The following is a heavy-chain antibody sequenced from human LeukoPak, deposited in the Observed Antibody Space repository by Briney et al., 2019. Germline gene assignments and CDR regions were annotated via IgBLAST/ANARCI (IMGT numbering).Heavy chain of an antibody. CDR2: MNPNSGNT. V-gene: IGHV1-8*02. Sequence: ASVKVSCKASGYTFTSYDINWVRQATGQGLEWMGWMNPNSGNTGYARKFQGRVTMTRSTSIRTAYMELSSLTSEDTAVYYCAVDFVGTTNVFDYWGQGTLVTVSS. CDR3: AVDFVGTTNVFDY. J-gene: IGHJ4*02. D-gene: IGHD1-26*01. CDR1: GYTFTSYD.